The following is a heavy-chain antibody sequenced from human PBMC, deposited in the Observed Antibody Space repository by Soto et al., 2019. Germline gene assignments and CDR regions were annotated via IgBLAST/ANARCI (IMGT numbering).Heavy chain of an antibody. CDR3: ARHSAYESFWEKYNGSDS. V-gene: IGHV4-39*01. J-gene: IGHJ4*02. Sequence: SETLSLTCTVSGGSISSNSYYWDWIRQPPGKGLEWIGRMFYSGATYHNPSLQSRVTISVDTSKNQFSLHLSSVTAADTAVYYCARHSAYESFWEKYNGSDSWGQGTLVTVSS. CDR2: MFYSGAT. D-gene: IGHD3-16*01. CDR1: GGSISSNSYY.